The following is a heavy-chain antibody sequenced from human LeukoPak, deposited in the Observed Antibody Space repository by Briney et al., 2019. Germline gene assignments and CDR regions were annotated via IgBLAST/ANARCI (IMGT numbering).Heavy chain of an antibody. Sequence: ASVKVSCKASGYTFTGYYMHWVRQAPGQGLEWMGWINPNSGGTNYAQKFQGRVTMTRDTSISTAYMELSRLRSDDTAVYYCAREVVAAENWSDPWGQGTLVTVSS. CDR3: AREVVAAENWSDP. J-gene: IGHJ5*02. D-gene: IGHD2-15*01. CDR2: INPNSGGT. V-gene: IGHV1-2*02. CDR1: GYTFTGYY.